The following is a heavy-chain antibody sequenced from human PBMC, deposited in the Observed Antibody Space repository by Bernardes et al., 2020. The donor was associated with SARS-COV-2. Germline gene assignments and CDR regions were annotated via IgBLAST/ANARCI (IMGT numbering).Heavy chain of an antibody. CDR2: INAGNGNT. J-gene: IGHJ4*02. V-gene: IGHV1-3*01. Sequence: ASVKVSCKASGYTFTSYAMHWVRQAPGQRLEWMGWINAGNGNTNYSQKFQGRVTITRDTSASTAYMELSSLRSEDTAVYYCARGFCSSTSCYSHGWATVTPDYWGQGTLVTGSS. CDR3: ARGFCSSTSCYSHGWATVTPDY. D-gene: IGHD2-2*01. CDR1: GYTFTSYA.